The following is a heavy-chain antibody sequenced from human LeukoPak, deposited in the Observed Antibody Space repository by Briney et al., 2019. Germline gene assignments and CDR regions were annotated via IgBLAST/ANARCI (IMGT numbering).Heavy chain of an antibody. CDR3: ARETSTKYNWFDP. CDR2: INPNSGGT. D-gene: IGHD2-2*01. V-gene: IGHV1-2*02. J-gene: IGHJ5*02. CDR1: GYTFTGYY. Sequence: SVKVSCKASGYTFTGYYMHWVRQAPGQGLEWMGWINPNSGGTNYAQKFQGRVTMTRDTSISTAYMELSRLRSDDTAVYYCARETSTKYNWFDPWGQGTLVTVSS.